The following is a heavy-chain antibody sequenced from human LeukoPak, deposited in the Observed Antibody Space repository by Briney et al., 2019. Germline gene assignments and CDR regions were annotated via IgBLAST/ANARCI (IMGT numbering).Heavy chain of an antibody. CDR2: IYYSGST. J-gene: IGHJ5*02. Sequence: SETLSLTCTVSGGSISSYYWSWIRQPPGKGLEWIGYIYYSGSTNYNPSLKSRVTISVDTSKNQFSLKLSSVTAADTAVYYCARDYYDSSGTNWFDPGAREPWSPSPQ. V-gene: IGHV4-59*01. CDR3: ARDYYDSSGTNWFDP. D-gene: IGHD3-22*01. CDR1: GGSISSYY.